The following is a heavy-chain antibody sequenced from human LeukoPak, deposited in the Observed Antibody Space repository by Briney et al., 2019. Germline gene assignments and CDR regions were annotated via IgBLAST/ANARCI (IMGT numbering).Heavy chain of an antibody. J-gene: IGHJ4*02. CDR2: IYDSGST. V-gene: IGHV4-39*01. Sequence: PSETLSLTCTVSGGSIRSSYYYWGWIRQPPGKGLEWIGSIYDSGSTYYNPSLKSRVTISVDTSKNQFSLKLSSVTAADTAVYYCARGHIEILRYFDWLPKPYYFDYWGQGTLVTVSS. CDR1: GGSIRSSYYY. D-gene: IGHD3-9*01. CDR3: ARGHIEILRYFDWLPKPYYFDY.